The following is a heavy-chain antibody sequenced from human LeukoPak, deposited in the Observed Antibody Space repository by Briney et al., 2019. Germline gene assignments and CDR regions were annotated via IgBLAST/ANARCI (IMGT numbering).Heavy chain of an antibody. CDR1: GGSISSYY. CDR2: IYYNGST. V-gene: IGHV4-59*08. CDR3: ARHYDGSGYYFDY. Sequence: PSETLSLTCTVSGGSISSYYWSWIRQPPGKGLEWIGYIYYNGSTKHNPSLKSRVTISVDTSKNQFSLKLTSVTAADTAVYYCARHYDGSGYYFDYWGQGTLVTVSS. D-gene: IGHD3-22*01. J-gene: IGHJ4*02.